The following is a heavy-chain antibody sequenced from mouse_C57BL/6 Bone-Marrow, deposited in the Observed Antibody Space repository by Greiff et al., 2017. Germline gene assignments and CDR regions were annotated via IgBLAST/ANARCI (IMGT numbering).Heavy chain of an antibody. V-gene: IGHV5-9-1*02. CDR2: ISSGGDYI. Sequence: EVKLMESGEGLVKPGGSLKLSCAASGFTFSSYAMSWVRQTPEKRLEWVAYISSGGDYIYYADTVKGRFTISRDNARNTLYLQRSRLKSEDTAMYYCTRGANFFYAMDYWGQGTSVTVSS. CDR1: GFTFSSYA. D-gene: IGHD3-1*01. J-gene: IGHJ4*01. CDR3: TRGANFFYAMDY.